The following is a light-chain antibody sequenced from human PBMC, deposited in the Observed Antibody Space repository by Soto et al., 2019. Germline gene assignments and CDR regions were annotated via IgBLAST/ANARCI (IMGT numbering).Light chain of an antibody. CDR2: DNS. Sequence: DVQVARAPSTMSKYLRHAVTVTCRASRNSSSWLAWYQQKQGKAPKLLIYDNSSLESGVPSTFSGSGSGTEFTLTISSLQPDDFATYYCQQYNSYSGWTFGQGAKVAIK. V-gene: IGKV1-5*01. CDR3: QQYNSYSGWT. J-gene: IGKJ1*01. CDR1: RNSSSW.